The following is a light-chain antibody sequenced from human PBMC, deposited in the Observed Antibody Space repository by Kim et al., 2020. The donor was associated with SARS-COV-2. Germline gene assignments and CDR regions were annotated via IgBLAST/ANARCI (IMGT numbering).Light chain of an antibody. J-gene: IGKJ2*01. V-gene: IGKV1-39*01. CDR3: QQSYNNLYT. CDR2: AAS. Sequence: DIQMTQSPSSLSASVGDRVTITCRASQSISSSLNWYQQKPGKAPKLLIYAASSLQSGVPSRFSGSGSGTDFTLTISSLQPEDFATYYFQQSYNNLYTFGQGTRLQI. CDR1: QSISSS.